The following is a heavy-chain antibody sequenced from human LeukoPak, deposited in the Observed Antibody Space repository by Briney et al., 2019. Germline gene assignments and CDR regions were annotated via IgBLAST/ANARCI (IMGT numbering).Heavy chain of an antibody. Sequence: ASVKVSCKASGYTFTSYDINWVRQAPGQGLEWMGWMNPNSGNTGYAQKFQGRVTMTRNTSISTAYMELSSLRSEDTAVYYCARVIRDIVVVPAAMKDWGQGTLVTVSS. CDR1: GYTFTSYD. D-gene: IGHD2-2*01. V-gene: IGHV1-8*01. J-gene: IGHJ4*02. CDR2: MNPNSGNT. CDR3: ARVIRDIVVVPAAMKD.